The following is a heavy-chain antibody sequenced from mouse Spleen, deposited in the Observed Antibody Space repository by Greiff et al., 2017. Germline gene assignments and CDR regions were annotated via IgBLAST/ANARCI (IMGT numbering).Heavy chain of an antibody. CDR1: GYTFTDYY. CDR2: IYPGSGNT. Sequence: VQLQESGAELVRPGASVKLSCKASGYTFTDYYINWVKQRPGQGLEWIARIYPGSGNTYYNEKFKGKATLTAEKSSSTAYMQLSSLTSEDSAVYFCARWVDYWGQGTSVTVSS. CDR3: ARWVDY. V-gene: IGHV1-76*01. J-gene: IGHJ4*01.